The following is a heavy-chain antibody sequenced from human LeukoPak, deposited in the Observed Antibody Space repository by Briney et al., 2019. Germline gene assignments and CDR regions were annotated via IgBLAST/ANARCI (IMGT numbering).Heavy chain of an antibody. V-gene: IGHV4-39*02. Sequence: PSETLSLTCTVSGGSISSSSYYWGWIRQPPGKGLEWIGSIYYSGSTYYNPSLKSRVTISVDTSKNQFSLKLSSVTAADTAVYYCARDRLGYCSSTSCYILDYWGQGTLVTVSS. J-gene: IGHJ4*02. D-gene: IGHD2-2*02. CDR1: GGSISSSSYY. CDR2: IYYSGST. CDR3: ARDRLGYCSSTSCYILDY.